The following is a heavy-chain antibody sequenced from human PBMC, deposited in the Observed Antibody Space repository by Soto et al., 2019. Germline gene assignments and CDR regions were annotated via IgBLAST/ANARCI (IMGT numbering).Heavy chain of an antibody. J-gene: IGHJ4*02. Sequence: QVQLVQSGAEVKEPGSSVKVSCKASGDLFNNHAFNWVRQAPGQVLEWMGRISPLFSTTNYAQQFQGRVTIGADELTTIVYLEVNNLESDDTAMYYCAASSAIAAAGYFKFWGQGTLVTVSP. D-gene: IGHD6-13*01. V-gene: IGHV1-69*01. CDR1: GDLFNNHA. CDR2: ISPLFSTT. CDR3: AASSAIAAAGYFKF.